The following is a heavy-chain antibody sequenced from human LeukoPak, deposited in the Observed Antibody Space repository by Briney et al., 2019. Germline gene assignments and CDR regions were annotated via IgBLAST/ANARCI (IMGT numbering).Heavy chain of an antibody. J-gene: IGHJ6*02. CDR3: ARDLLVVAAIYRYYYYGMDV. D-gene: IGHD2-15*01. Sequence: GGSLRLSCAASGYTFSSYAMHWVRQAPGKGREWVAVISYDGSNKYYADSVKGRFTISRDNSKNTLYLQMNSLRAEDTAVYYCARDLLVVAAIYRYYYYGMDVWGQGTTVTVSS. CDR1: GYTFSSYA. CDR2: ISYDGSNK. V-gene: IGHV3-30-3*01.